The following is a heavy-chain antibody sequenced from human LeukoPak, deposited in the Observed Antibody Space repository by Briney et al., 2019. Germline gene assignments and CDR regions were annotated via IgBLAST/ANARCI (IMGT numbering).Heavy chain of an antibody. V-gene: IGHV3-33*01. CDR3: ARPDPKTGYLDY. CDR1: GFTFSSYG. CDR2: IWYDGSNK. Sequence: GGSLRLSCAASGFTFSSYGMHWVRQAPGKGLEWVAVIWYDGSNKYYADSVKGRFTISRGNSKNTLYLQMNSLRAEDTAVYYCARPDPKTGYLDYWGQGTLVTVSS. D-gene: IGHD3-9*01. J-gene: IGHJ4*02.